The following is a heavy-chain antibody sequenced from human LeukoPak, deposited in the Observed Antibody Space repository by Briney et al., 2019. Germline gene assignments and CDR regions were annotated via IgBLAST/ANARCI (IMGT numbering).Heavy chain of an antibody. CDR1: GGSISSSSYY. D-gene: IGHD2-15*01. Sequence: SETLSLTCTVSGGSISSSSYYWGWIRQPPGKGLEWIGSIYYSGSTYYNTSLKSRVTISADTSKNHFSLKLSSVTAADTAVYYCARQPPYCSGGSCYSFDSWGQGTLVTVSS. CDR3: ARQPPYCSGGSCYSFDS. J-gene: IGHJ4*02. V-gene: IGHV4-39*01. CDR2: IYYSGST.